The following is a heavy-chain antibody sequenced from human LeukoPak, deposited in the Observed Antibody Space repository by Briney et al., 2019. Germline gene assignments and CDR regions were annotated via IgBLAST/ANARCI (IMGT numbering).Heavy chain of an antibody. CDR3: ARELRPNPSFDY. CDR1: GFTFSTSW. J-gene: IGHJ4*02. CDR2: IKQDGSEK. V-gene: IGHV3-7*01. Sequence: PGGSLRLSCAASGFTFSTSWMSWVRQAPGKGLEWVANIKQDGSEKYYVDSVKGRFTISRDNAKNSLYLQMNSLRAGGTSVYYCARELRPNPSFDYWGQGTLVTVSS.